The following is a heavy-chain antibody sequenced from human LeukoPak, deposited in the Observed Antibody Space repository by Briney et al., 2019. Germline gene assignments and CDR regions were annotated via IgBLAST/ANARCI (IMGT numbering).Heavy chain of an antibody. J-gene: IGHJ4*02. CDR3: AKDRRGGTGYFDY. CDR2: ISESGSPI. V-gene: IGHV3-48*03. D-gene: IGHD2-15*01. CDR1: GFTFSSYE. Sequence: GGSLRLSCVASGFTFSSYEMNWVRQAPGKGLEWVSYISESGSPIYNADSVKGRFTISRDNSKNTLYLQMNSLRAEDTAVYYCAKDRRGGTGYFDYWGQGTLVTVSS.